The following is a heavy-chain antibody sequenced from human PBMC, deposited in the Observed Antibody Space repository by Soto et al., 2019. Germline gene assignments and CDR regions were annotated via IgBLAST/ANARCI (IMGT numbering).Heavy chain of an antibody. D-gene: IGHD2-15*01. J-gene: IGHJ5*01. CDR3: ARDTHLGYCSGGSCYGLDS. Sequence: QVQLVESGGGVVQPGRSLRLSCAASGFTFSIYGMHWVRQAPGKGLEWVAIAWLDGSIEDYADSVKGRFTISRANSKNTLCLQMNSLRAADTAVYYCARDTHLGYCSGGSCYGLDSWGQGNLVTVSS. CDR1: GFTFSIYG. CDR2: AWLDGSIE. V-gene: IGHV3-33*01.